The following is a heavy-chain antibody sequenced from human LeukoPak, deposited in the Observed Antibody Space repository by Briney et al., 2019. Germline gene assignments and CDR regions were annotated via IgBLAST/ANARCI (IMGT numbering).Heavy chain of an antibody. CDR3: ARDSTWLLDY. CDR1: GFTFSSHW. CDR2: IKEDGSVR. V-gene: IGHV3-7*03. D-gene: IGHD6-19*01. Sequence: GGSLRLSCRASGFTFSSHWMTWVRQPPGKGLEWVANIKEDGSVRYYVDSVKGRFTISRDNTKNALYLQMNSLRADDTAVYFCARDSTWLLDYWGQGTLITVSS. J-gene: IGHJ4*02.